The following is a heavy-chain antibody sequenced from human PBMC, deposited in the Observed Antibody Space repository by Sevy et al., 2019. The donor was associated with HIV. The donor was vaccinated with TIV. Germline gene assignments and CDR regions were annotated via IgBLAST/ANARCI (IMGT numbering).Heavy chain of an antibody. D-gene: IGHD3-16*02. J-gene: IGHJ4*02. CDR3: ARDVYDYVWGSYRSLDY. Sequence: ASVKVSCKASGGTFSSYAISWVRQAPGQGLEWMGGIIPIFGTANYAQKFQGRVTITADESTSTAYMELSSLRSEDMAVYYCARDVYDYVWGSYRSLDYWGQGTLVTVSS. CDR2: IIPIFGTA. CDR1: GGTFSSYA. V-gene: IGHV1-69*13.